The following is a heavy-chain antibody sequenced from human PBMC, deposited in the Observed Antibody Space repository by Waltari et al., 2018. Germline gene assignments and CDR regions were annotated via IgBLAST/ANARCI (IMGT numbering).Heavy chain of an antibody. CDR3: AVLRFLRWFVDY. CDR1: GFTVNNNY. Sequence: DVQLVETGGGLIQQGGSLRLSCAASGFTVNNNYMGWVRQAPGRGLEWVSVIYDGDTTFYADSVKGRFTVSTDASKNTLFLQMNSLRADDTAVYYCAVLRFLRWFVDYWGQGLPVTVSS. D-gene: IGHD3-3*01. J-gene: IGHJ4*02. CDR2: IYDGDTT. V-gene: IGHV3-53*02.